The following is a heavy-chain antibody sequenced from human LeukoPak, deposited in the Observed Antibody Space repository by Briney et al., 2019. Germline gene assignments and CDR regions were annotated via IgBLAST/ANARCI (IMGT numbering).Heavy chain of an antibody. CDR2: IYYSGST. CDR3: ARLGAAAGTGY. Sequence: SETLSLTCTVSGGSISSSSYYWGWIRQPPGKGLEWIGSIYYSGSTYYNPSLKSRVTISVDTSKNQFSLKLSSVTAADTAVYYCARLGAAAGTGYWGQGTLVTVSS. D-gene: IGHD6-13*01. CDR1: GGSISSSSYY. J-gene: IGHJ4*02. V-gene: IGHV4-39*01.